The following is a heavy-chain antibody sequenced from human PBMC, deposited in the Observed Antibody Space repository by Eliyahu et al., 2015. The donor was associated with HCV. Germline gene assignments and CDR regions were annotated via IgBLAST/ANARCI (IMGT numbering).Heavy chain of an antibody. J-gene: IGHJ4*02. CDR1: GFTFSSYG. D-gene: IGHD3-3*01. Sequence: QVQLVESGGGVVQPGRSLRLSCAASGFTFSSYGMHWVRQAPGKGLEGVAVISYDGSNKYYADSVKGRFTISRDNSKNTLYLQMNSLRAEDTAVYYCARPVLEWLLSPDYWGQGTLVTVSS. V-gene: IGHV3-30*03. CDR2: ISYDGSNK. CDR3: ARPVLEWLLSPDY.